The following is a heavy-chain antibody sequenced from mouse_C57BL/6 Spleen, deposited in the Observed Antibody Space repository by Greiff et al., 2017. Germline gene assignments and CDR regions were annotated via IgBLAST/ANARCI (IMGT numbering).Heavy chain of an antibody. CDR3: ARDYYGSLEY. CDR1: GFTFSSYA. Sequence: EVKLMESGGGLVKPGGSLKLSCAASGFTFSSYAMPWVRQTPEKRLEWVATISDGGSYTYYPDNVKGRFTISRDNAKNNLYLQMSHLKSEDTAMYYCARDYYGSLEYWGQGTTLTVSS. D-gene: IGHD1-1*01. V-gene: IGHV5-4*01. J-gene: IGHJ2*01. CDR2: ISDGGSYT.